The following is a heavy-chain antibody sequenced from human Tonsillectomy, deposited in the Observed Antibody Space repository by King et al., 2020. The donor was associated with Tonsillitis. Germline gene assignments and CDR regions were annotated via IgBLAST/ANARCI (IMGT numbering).Heavy chain of an antibody. J-gene: IGHJ5*02. CDR3: ARGDDILTGYYVGGWFDP. Sequence: VQLVESGAEVKKPGASVKVSCKASGYTFTGYYMHWVRQAPGQGLEWMGWINPNSGGTNYAQKFQGWVTMTRDTSISTAYMELSRLRSDDTAVYYCARGDDILTGYYVGGWFDPWGQGNLVTVSS. V-gene: IGHV1-2*04. CDR2: INPNSGGT. D-gene: IGHD3-9*01. CDR1: GYTFTGYY.